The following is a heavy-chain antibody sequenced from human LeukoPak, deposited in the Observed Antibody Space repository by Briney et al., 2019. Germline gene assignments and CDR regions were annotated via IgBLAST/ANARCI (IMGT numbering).Heavy chain of an antibody. CDR3: ARGNPYYYDSSGYSAFDI. V-gene: IGHV4-34*01. D-gene: IGHD3-22*01. CDR1: GGSFSGYY. CDR2: INHSGST. Sequence: PSKTLSLTCAVYGGSFSGYYWSWIRQPPGKGLEWIGEINHSGSTNYNPSLKSRVTISVDTSKSQFSLKLSSVTAADTAVYCCARGNPYYYDSSGYSAFDIWGQGTMVTVSS. J-gene: IGHJ3*02.